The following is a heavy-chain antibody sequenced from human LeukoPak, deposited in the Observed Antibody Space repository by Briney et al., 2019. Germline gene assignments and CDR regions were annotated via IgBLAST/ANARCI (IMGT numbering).Heavy chain of an antibody. Sequence: SETLSLTCTVSGGSISSYYWSWIRQPPGKGLEWIGYIYYSGTTNYNPSLKSRVTISVDTSKNQFSLKLSSVTAADTAVYYCARGHSYYDNSGYSGIDYWGQGTLITVSS. V-gene: IGHV4-59*01. CDR2: IYYSGTT. J-gene: IGHJ4*02. CDR3: ARGHSYYDNSGYSGIDY. D-gene: IGHD3-22*01. CDR1: GGSISSYY.